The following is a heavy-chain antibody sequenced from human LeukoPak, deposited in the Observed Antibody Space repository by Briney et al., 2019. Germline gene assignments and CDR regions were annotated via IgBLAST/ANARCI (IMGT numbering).Heavy chain of an antibody. V-gene: IGHV4-4*07. CDR1: GGSLGSYY. CDR2: IYTSGST. D-gene: IGHD1-26*01. Sequence: SETLSLTCTVSGGSLGSYYWSWIRQPAGKGLAWIGRIYTSGSTNYNPALKSRVTMSVDTSKNQYSLKLSSVTAADTAVYYCARGQWDDFDYWGQGTLVTVSS. J-gene: IGHJ4*02. CDR3: ARGQWDDFDY.